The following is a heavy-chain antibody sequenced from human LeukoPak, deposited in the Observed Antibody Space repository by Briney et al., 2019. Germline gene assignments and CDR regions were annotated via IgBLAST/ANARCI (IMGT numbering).Heavy chain of an antibody. D-gene: IGHD6-19*01. CDR1: GYTFTGYY. Sequence: ASVKVSCKASGYTFTGYYMHWVRQAPGQGLEWMGWINPNSGGTNYAQEFQGRVTMTRDTSISTAYMELSRLRSDDTAVYYCARGSGWYLKGAAFGIWGQGTMVTVSS. CDR2: INPNSGGT. CDR3: ARGSGWYLKGAAFGI. J-gene: IGHJ3*02. V-gene: IGHV1-2*02.